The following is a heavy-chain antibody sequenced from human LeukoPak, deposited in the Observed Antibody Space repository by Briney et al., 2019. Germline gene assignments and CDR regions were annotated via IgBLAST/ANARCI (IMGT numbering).Heavy chain of an antibody. J-gene: IGHJ6*03. D-gene: IGHD1-26*01. CDR1: GFTVSSNY. Sequence: GGSLRLSCAASGFTVSSNYMSWVRQAPGKGLEWVSVIYSGGSTYYADSVKGRFTISRDNAKNSLYLQMNSLRAEDTALYYCARDMSYGYGDYSDYYMDVWGKGTTVTVSS. CDR3: ARDMSYGYGDYSDYYMDV. V-gene: IGHV3-53*01. CDR2: IYSGGST.